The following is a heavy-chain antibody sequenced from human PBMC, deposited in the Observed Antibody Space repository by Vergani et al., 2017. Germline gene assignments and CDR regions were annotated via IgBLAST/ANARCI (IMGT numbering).Heavy chain of an antibody. V-gene: IGHV3-48*03. D-gene: IGHD6-13*01. CDR2: ISSSGSTI. CDR1: GFTFSSYE. CDR3: AKYSSSYWYVDY. J-gene: IGHJ4*02. Sequence: EVQLVESGGGLVQPGGSLRLSCAASGFTFSSYEMNWVRQAPGKGLEWVSYISSSGSTIYYADSVKGRFTISRDNAKNSLYLQMNSLRAEDTAVYYCAKYSSSYWYVDYWGQGTLVTVSS.